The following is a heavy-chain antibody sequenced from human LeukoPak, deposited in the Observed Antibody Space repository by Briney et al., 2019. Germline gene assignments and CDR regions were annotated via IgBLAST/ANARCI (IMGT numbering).Heavy chain of an antibody. V-gene: IGHV3-74*01. Sequence: GGSLRLSCAASGFTFSTYWMHWVRQAPGKGLVWVSRINSDGSSTTYADSVKGRFTISRDNAKNTLFLQMNSLRVEDTAVYYCARMASTDTGWFDPWGQGTLVTVSS. CDR1: GFTFSTYW. D-gene: IGHD2-2*01. J-gene: IGHJ5*02. CDR2: INSDGSST. CDR3: ARMASTDTGWFDP.